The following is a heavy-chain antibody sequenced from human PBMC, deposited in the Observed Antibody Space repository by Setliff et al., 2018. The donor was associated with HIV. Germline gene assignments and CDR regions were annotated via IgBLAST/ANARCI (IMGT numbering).Heavy chain of an antibody. V-gene: IGHV4-39*01. CDR3: ASRVYYYDESRILREEGFVP. J-gene: IGHJ5*02. D-gene: IGHD3-22*01. Sequence: KPSETLSLTCTVSGGSISSGDYYWSWIRQPPGKGLEWTGSIYHTGKTYYNSALKNRLTISVDTSKNQFSLELSSVTAADTAVYYCASRVYYYDESRILREEGFVPWGQGTLVTVSS. CDR2: IYHTGKT. CDR1: GGSISSGDYY.